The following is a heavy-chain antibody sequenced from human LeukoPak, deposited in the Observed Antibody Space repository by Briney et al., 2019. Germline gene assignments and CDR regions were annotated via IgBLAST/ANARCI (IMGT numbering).Heavy chain of an antibody. V-gene: IGHV4-59*01. D-gene: IGHD2-15*01. CDR2: IYYSGST. Sequence: SETLSLTCTVSGGSISSYYWSWIRQPPEKGLEWIGYIYYSGSTNYNPSLKSRVTISVDTSKNQFSLKLSSVTAADTAVYYCARAVCSGGSCYDDYWGQGTLVTVSS. CDR1: GGSISSYY. J-gene: IGHJ4*02. CDR3: ARAVCSGGSCYDDY.